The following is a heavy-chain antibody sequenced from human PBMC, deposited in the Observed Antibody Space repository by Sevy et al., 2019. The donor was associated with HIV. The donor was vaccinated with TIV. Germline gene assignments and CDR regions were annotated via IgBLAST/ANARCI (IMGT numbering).Heavy chain of an antibody. CDR2: IWYDGSNK. CDR3: ARLKGYSSSWAPFDP. V-gene: IGHV3-33*01. Sequence: GGSLRLSCAASGFTFSSYGMHWVRQAPGKGLEWVAVIWYDGSNKYYADSVKGRFTISRDNSKNTLYLQMNSLRAEDTAVYYCARLKGYSSSWAPFDPRGQGTLVTVSS. J-gene: IGHJ5*02. CDR1: GFTFSSYG. D-gene: IGHD6-13*01.